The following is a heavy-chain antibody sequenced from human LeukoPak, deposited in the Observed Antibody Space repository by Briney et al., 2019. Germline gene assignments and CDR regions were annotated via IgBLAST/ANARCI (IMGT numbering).Heavy chain of an antibody. Sequence: SETLSLTCAVSGYSMSSGYYWGWIRQPPGKGLEWIGSIYHSGSTYYNPSLKSRVTISVDTSKNQFSLKLSSVTAANTAVYYCARHPPVLRFLEWLPHYYDYWGQGTLVTVSS. CDR2: IYHSGST. J-gene: IGHJ4*02. V-gene: IGHV4-38-2*01. D-gene: IGHD3-3*01. CDR1: GYSMSSGYY. CDR3: ARHPPVLRFLEWLPHYYDY.